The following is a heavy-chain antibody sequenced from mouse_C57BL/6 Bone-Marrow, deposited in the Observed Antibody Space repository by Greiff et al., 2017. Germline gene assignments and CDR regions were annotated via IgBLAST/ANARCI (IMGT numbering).Heavy chain of an antibody. J-gene: IGHJ3*01. Sequence: QVQLKESGAELARPGASVKLSCKASGYTFTSYGISWVKQRTGQGLEWIGEIYPRSGNTYYNEKFKGKATLTADKSSSTAYMELRSLTSEGSAVYVCARERYEYDGFADWGQGTLVTVSA. D-gene: IGHD2-4*01. CDR2: IYPRSGNT. CDR1: GYTFTSYG. V-gene: IGHV1-81*01. CDR3: ARERYEYDGFAD.